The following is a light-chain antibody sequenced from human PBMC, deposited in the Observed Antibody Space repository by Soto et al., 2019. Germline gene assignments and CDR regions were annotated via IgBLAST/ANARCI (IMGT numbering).Light chain of an antibody. CDR3: QQSHSPPYT. J-gene: IGKJ2*01. CDR1: QTIIIY. Sequence: DIQVTQSPSSLSASVGDRVTITCRASQTIIIYLNWYQQKPGRAPNLLIYAASKLQSGVPSRFSGSGSGTDFTLTISSLQPEDIATYYCQQSHSPPYTFGQGTKLEIK. V-gene: IGKV1-39*01. CDR2: AAS.